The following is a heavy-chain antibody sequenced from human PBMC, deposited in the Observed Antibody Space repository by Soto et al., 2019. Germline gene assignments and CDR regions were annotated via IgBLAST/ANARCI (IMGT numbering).Heavy chain of an antibody. CDR2: IVVGSGNT. J-gene: IGHJ2*01. Sequence: SVKVSCKASGFTFTSSAVHWVRQARGQRLELIGWIVVGSGNTNYAQKFQERVTITRDMSTSTAYMELSSLRSEDTAVYYCAAFEGYCSSTSCYRYWYFDLWGRGTLVTVYS. CDR3: AAFEGYCSSTSCYRYWYFDL. V-gene: IGHV1-58*01. CDR1: GFTFTSSA. D-gene: IGHD2-2*01.